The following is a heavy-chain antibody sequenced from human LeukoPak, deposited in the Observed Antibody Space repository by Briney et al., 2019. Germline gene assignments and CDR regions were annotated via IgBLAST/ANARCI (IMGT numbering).Heavy chain of an antibody. J-gene: IGHJ4*02. CDR1: GFTFSSYG. CDR3: ARDQGRTVTTPDY. D-gene: IGHD4-17*01. Sequence: GGSLRLSCAASGFTFSSYGMHWVRRAPGKGLEWVAVIWYDGSNKYYADSVKGRFTISRDNSKNTLYLQMNSLRAEDTAVYYCARDQGRTVTTPDYWGQGTLVTVSS. V-gene: IGHV3-33*01. CDR2: IWYDGSNK.